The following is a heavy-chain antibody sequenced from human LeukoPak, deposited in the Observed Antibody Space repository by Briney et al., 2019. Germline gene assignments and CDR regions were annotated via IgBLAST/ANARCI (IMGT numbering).Heavy chain of an antibody. J-gene: IGHJ4*02. Sequence: GGSLRLSCAASGFTFSSYSMNWVRQAPGQGLEWISYINSRIDIIHYADSVKGRFTISRDNAKNSLYLQMNSLRAEDTAVYYCARDPYSSSAFDYWGQGTLVTVSS. CDR3: ARDPYSSSAFDY. CDR1: GFTFSSYS. V-gene: IGHV3-48*01. D-gene: IGHD6-6*01. CDR2: INSRIDII.